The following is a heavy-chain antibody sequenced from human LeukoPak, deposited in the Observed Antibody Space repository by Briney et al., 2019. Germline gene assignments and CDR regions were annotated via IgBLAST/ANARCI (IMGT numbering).Heavy chain of an antibody. CDR3: AKEVEPLWSGYTWFDP. CDR2: IKQDGSEK. D-gene: IGHD3-3*01. V-gene: IGHV3-7*03. CDR1: GFTFSSYW. J-gene: IGHJ5*02. Sequence: GGSLRLSCAASGFTFSSYWMSWVRQAPGKGLEWVANIKQDGSEKYYVDSVKGRFTISRDNSKNTMYLEMKSLRAEDTAIYYCAKEVEPLWSGYTWFDPWGQGTLVTVSS.